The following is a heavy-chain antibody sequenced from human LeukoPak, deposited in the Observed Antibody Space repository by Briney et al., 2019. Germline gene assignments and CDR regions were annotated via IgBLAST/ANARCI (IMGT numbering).Heavy chain of an antibody. CDR3: ARDRGSCSGGSCYRFFDS. Sequence: GGSLRLSCAASGFIFSSYSVSWVRQAPGKGLEWISYMSHSGDTIYYADSVKGRFTISRDNAKNSLYLQINSLRDEDTAVYYCARDRGSCSGGSCYRFFDSWGQGTLVTVSS. CDR2: MSHSGDTI. V-gene: IGHV3-48*02. CDR1: GFIFSSYS. J-gene: IGHJ4*02. D-gene: IGHD2-15*01.